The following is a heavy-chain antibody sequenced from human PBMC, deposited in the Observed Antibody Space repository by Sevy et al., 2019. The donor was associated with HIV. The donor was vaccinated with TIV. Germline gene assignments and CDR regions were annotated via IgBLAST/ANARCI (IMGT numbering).Heavy chain of an antibody. J-gene: IGHJ4*02. CDR3: KGYGSGSYYNEGL. D-gene: IGHD3-10*01. CDR2: ISGGGGST. V-gene: IGHV3-23*01. Sequence: GSLRLSCAASGFTFSSYAMSWVRQAPGKGLEWVSAISGGGGSTYYADSVKGRFTISRDNSKNMVYLKMNSLRAEDTAVYYCKGYGSGSYYNEGLWGQGTLVTVSS. CDR1: GFTFSSYA.